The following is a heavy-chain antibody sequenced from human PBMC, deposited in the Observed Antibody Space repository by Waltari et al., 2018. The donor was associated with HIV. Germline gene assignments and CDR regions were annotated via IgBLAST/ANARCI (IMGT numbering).Heavy chain of an antibody. CDR1: GGSISSSSYY. Sequence: QLQLQESGPGLVKPSETLSLTCTVSGGSISSSSYYWGWIRQPPGKGLEWIGSIYYSGSTSYNPSLKSRVTISVDTSKNQFSLKLSSVTAADTAVYYCARIVGATDLYYYYYYGMDVWGQGTTVTVSS. CDR2: IYYSGST. J-gene: IGHJ6*02. D-gene: IGHD1-26*01. CDR3: ARIVGATDLYYYYYYGMDV. V-gene: IGHV4-39*01.